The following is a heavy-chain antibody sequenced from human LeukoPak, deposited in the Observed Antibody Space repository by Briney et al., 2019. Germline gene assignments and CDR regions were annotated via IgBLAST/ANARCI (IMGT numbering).Heavy chain of an antibody. J-gene: IGHJ4*02. CDR3: ARDRYSYGYSDY. CDR2: ISYGGSNK. Sequence: GRSLRLSCAASGFTFSSYAMHWVRQAPGKGLEWVAVISYGGSNKYYADSVKGRFTISRDNSKNTLYLQMNSLRAEDTAVYYCARDRYSYGYSDYWGQGTLVTVSS. V-gene: IGHV3-30*04. D-gene: IGHD5-18*01. CDR1: GFTFSSYA.